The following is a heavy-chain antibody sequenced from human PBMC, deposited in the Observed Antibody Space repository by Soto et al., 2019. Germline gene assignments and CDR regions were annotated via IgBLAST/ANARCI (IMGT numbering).Heavy chain of an antibody. Sequence: SETLSLTCAVSGGSISSGGYSWSWIRQPPGKGLEWIGYIYHSGSTYYNPSLKSRVTISVDRSKNQFSLKLGSVTAADTAVYYCARIPGPWGQGTLVTVSS. CDR1: GGSISSGGYS. CDR3: ARIPGP. CDR2: IYHSGST. V-gene: IGHV4-30-2*01. J-gene: IGHJ5*02. D-gene: IGHD2-21*01.